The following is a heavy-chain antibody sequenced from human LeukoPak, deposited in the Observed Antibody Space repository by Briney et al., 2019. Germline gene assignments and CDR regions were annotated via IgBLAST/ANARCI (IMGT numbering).Heavy chain of an antibody. Sequence: PSETLSLTCTVSGGSISSYYWSWIRQPPGKGLEWIGYIYYSGSTNYNPSLKSRVTMSVDTSKNQFSLKLSSVTAADTAVYYCARLSLEMATISPFDYWGQGTLVTVSS. CDR1: GGSISSYY. CDR3: ARLSLEMATISPFDY. V-gene: IGHV4-59*08. CDR2: IYYSGST. J-gene: IGHJ4*02. D-gene: IGHD5-24*01.